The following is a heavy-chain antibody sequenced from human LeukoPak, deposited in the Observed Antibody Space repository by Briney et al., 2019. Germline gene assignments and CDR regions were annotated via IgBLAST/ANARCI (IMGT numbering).Heavy chain of an antibody. Sequence: GGSLRLSCAASGFPFSSYAMNWVRQAPGKGLEWVSAISGPGGRTYYADSVQGRFTFSTDTSKNTLYLQMNSLRAEDTAVYYCARDLSGSYYFDFWGQGTLVTVSS. J-gene: IGHJ4*02. CDR1: GFPFSSYA. D-gene: IGHD1-26*01. V-gene: IGHV3-23*01. CDR3: ARDLSGSYYFDF. CDR2: ISGPGGRT.